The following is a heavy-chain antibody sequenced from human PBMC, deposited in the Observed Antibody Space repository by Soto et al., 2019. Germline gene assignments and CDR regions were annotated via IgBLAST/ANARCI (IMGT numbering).Heavy chain of an antibody. D-gene: IGHD5-12*01. CDR1: GYTFTIYG. CDR2: ISPDNGNT. J-gene: IGHJ6*02. Sequence: QVQLVQSGGEVKKPGASVKVSCKASGYTFTIYGINWVRQAPGQGLEWMGWISPDNGNTNYAQKLQSRVTMTTDKSTSTAYVELRILRSDDKADYYCARALGYSGYAGMDVWGQGTTVTVSS. V-gene: IGHV1-18*01. CDR3: ARALGYSGYAGMDV.